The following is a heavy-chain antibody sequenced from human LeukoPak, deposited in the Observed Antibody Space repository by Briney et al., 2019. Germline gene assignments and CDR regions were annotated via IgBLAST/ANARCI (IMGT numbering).Heavy chain of an antibody. CDR3: AKEVSRVTTFYFDY. D-gene: IGHD4-17*01. J-gene: IGHJ4*02. V-gene: IGHV3-23*01. CDR2: ISGSGAGT. Sequence: PGGSLRLSCAASGFTFSNYGMNWVRQAPGKGLEWVSAISGSGAGTYYADSVKGRSTISRDNSKNTLYLQMNSLRAEDTAVYYCAKEVSRVTTFYFDYWGQGTLVTVSS. CDR1: GFTFSNYG.